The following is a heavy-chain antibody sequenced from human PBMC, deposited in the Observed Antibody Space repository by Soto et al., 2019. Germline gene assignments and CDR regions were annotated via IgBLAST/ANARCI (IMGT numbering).Heavy chain of an antibody. CDR3: ARGISRRQTYYGMDA. J-gene: IGHJ6*02. Sequence: GASVHVSYKASGYRFISDYVHLVRQAPGQGPEGIAXFXPXXXRXTXAXTXXXXITITKHTYTSTLFMELSSLGSEDTAVYFCARGISRRQTYYGMDAWGQGNTVTGSS. CDR2: FXPXXXRX. CDR1: GYRFISDY. V-gene: IGHV1-46*01. D-gene: IGHD2-21*01.